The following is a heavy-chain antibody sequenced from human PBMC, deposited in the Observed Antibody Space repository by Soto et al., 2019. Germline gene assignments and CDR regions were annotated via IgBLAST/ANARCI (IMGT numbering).Heavy chain of an antibody. CDR1: GDTFTSYD. Sequence: QVQLVQSGAEVKKPGASVKVSCKASGDTFTSYDINWVRQATGQALEWMGWMNPNSANTGYAQKFQGRVTMTRNTSISTASMELSSLRSGDTAVYYCATEGVRGMDVWGQGTTVTVSS. V-gene: IGHV1-8*01. D-gene: IGHD3-16*01. J-gene: IGHJ6*02. CDR3: ATEGVRGMDV. CDR2: MNPNSANT.